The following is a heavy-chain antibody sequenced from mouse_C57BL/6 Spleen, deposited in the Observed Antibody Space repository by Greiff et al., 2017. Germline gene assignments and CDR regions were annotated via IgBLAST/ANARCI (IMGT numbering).Heavy chain of an antibody. CDR2: ILPGSGST. CDR1: GYTFTGYW. V-gene: IGHV1-9*01. J-gene: IGHJ1*03. Sequence: QVQLQQSGAELMKPGASVKLSCKATGYTFTGYWIEWVKQRPGHGLEWIGEILPGSGSTNSHEKFKGKATFTADTSSNTAYMQLSSLTTEDSAIYYCAVKGYFDVWGTGTTVTVSA. CDR3: AVKGYFDV.